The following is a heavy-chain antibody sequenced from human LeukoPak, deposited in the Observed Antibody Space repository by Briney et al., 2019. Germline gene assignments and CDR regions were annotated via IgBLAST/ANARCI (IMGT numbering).Heavy chain of an antibody. CDR2: ITSDGSIQ. D-gene: IGHD5-12*01. J-gene: IGHJ4*02. Sequence: GGSLRLSCVTSGFTFSSYGMHWVRQAPGKGLQWVARITSDGSIQQYADSVRGRFTISRDSAKNTLYLQMNSLGAEDTAMYSCTREGGGYEIDYWGQGTLVIVS. CDR1: GFTFSSYG. V-gene: IGHV3-33*01. CDR3: TREGGGYEIDY.